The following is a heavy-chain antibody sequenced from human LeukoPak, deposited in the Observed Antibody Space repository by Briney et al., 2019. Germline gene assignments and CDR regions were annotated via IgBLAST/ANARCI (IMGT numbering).Heavy chain of an antibody. V-gene: IGHV4-59*01. CDR3: ARVGEGCFDH. J-gene: IGHJ4*02. Sequence: KPSETLSLTCTASGGSISTYYWSWIRQPPGKGLEWIGYIYYSGNTNYNPSLKTRVTISIDTSKNQFSLRLRSVTAADTAVYYCARVGEGCFDHWGQGTLATVSS. CDR1: GGSISTYY. CDR2: IYYSGNT.